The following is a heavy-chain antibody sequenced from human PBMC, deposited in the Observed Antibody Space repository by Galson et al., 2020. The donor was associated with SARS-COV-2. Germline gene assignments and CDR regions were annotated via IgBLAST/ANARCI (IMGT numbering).Heavy chain of an antibody. CDR3: ARGPNYDLWSPLDC. CDR2: FYNSGNT. CDR1: GGSITSHY. V-gene: IGHV4-59*11. D-gene: IGHD3-3*01. J-gene: IGHJ4*02. Sequence: SQTLSLTCTVSGGSITSHYWSWIRQPPGQGLEWTGYFYNSGNTNFNPSIERRITISVDTSNNRFSLKLTSVTAADTALYYCARGPNYDLWSPLDCWGQGTLVTVSS.